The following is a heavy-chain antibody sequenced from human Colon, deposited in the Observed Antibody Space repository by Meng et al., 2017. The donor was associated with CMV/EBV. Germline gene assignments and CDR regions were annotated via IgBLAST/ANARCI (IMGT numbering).Heavy chain of an antibody. D-gene: IGHD1-7*01. Sequence: GGSLRLSCAASGFTFDDYAMHWVCQAPGKGLEWVSSITWNSGRTGYVDSVEGRFTISRDNAKNSLYLQMNGLRAEDTALYYCAKDISPVGGSTGYHGMDVWGQGTTVTVSS. CDR1: GFTFDDYA. CDR2: ITWNSGRT. V-gene: IGHV3-9*01. J-gene: IGHJ6*02. CDR3: AKDISPVGGSTGYHGMDV.